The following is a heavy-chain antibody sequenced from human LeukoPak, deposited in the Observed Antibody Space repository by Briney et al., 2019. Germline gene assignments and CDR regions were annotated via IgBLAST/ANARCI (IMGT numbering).Heavy chain of an antibody. CDR2: TIPILGIA. CDR3: ARETYSYGNDAFDI. V-gene: IGHV1-69*04. Sequence: SVKVSCKASGGTFISYAISWVRQAPGQGLEWMGRTIPILGIANYAQKFQGRVTITADKSTSTAYMELSSLRSEDTAVYYCARETYSYGNDAFDIWGQGTMVTVSS. D-gene: IGHD5-18*01. J-gene: IGHJ3*02. CDR1: GGTFISYA.